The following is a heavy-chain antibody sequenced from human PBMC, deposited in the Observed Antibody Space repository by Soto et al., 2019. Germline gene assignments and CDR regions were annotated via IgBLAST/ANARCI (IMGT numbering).Heavy chain of an antibody. Sequence: PGGSLRLSCAAIGFSLRSDWMAWVRQIPGKGLEFVANIKEDGSVKNYVDSVKGRFSISRDNDKNSLYLQMNSLRAEDTAVYYCGTDRWGGAFDMWGQGXTVTV. CDR1: GFSLRSDW. CDR3: GTDRWGGAFDM. J-gene: IGHJ3*02. CDR2: IKEDGSVK. V-gene: IGHV3-7*01. D-gene: IGHD3-10*01.